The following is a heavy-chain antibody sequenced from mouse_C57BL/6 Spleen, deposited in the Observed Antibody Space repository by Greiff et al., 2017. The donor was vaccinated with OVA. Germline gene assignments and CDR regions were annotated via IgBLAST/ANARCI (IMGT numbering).Heavy chain of an antibody. V-gene: IGHV1-64*01. CDR3: AREKDYSDFRGYFDV. J-gene: IGHJ1*03. Sequence: QVQLQQSGAELVKPGASVKFSCKASGYTFTSYWMHWVQQRPGQGLEWIGMIHPSSGSTYYTEKFKSQATLTVDKSSSTAYMQLSRLTSEDSAVYYCAREKDYSDFRGYFDVWGTGTTVTVSS. CDR1: GYTFTSYW. D-gene: IGHD2-12*01. CDR2: IHPSSGST.